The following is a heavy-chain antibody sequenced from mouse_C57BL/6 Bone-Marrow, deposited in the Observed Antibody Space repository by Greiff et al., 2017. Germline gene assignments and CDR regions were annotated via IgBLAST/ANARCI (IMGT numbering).Heavy chain of an antibody. D-gene: IGHD2-2*01. CDR2: ISYDGSN. J-gene: IGHJ3*01. CDR3: AREGWLPSWFAY. V-gene: IGHV3-6*01. CDR1: GYSITSGYY. Sequence: VQLQQSGPGLVKPSQSLSLTCSVTGYSITSGYYWNWIRQFPGNKLEWMGYISYDGSNNYNPSLKNRISITRDTSKNQFSLKLNSVTTEDTATYYCAREGWLPSWFAYWGQGTLVTVSA.